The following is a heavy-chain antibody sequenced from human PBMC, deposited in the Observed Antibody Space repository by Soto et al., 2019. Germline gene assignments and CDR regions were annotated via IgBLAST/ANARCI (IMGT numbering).Heavy chain of an antibody. CDR2: ISDSGKNT. J-gene: IGHJ4*02. Sequence: GGSLRLSCAASGFTFSSNAMSWVRQAPGKGLEWVSGISDSGKNTYYADSVKGRFTISRDNSKNTVYLQMNSLRADDTAVYFCARDLNRDFWSGYYGYFDYWGQGALVTVSS. CDR1: GFTFSSNA. CDR3: ARDLNRDFWSGYYGYFDY. V-gene: IGHV3-23*01. D-gene: IGHD3-3*01.